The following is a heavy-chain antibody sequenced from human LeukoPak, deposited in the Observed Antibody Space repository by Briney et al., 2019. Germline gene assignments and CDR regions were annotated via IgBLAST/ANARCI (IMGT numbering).Heavy chain of an antibody. Sequence: GGSLRLSCAASGFTFSSYSMNWVRQAPGKGLEWVSSISSSSSYIYYADSVKGRFTISRDNAKNSLYLQMNSLRAEDAAVYYCARDYSGYDSGFDYWGQGTLVTVSS. D-gene: IGHD5-12*01. V-gene: IGHV3-21*01. CDR3: ARDYSGYDSGFDY. J-gene: IGHJ4*02. CDR2: ISSSSSYI. CDR1: GFTFSSYS.